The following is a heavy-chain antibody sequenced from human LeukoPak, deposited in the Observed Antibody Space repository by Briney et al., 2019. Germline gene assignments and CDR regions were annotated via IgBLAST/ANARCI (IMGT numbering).Heavy chain of an antibody. CDR2: IYYSGST. V-gene: IGHV4-59*01. D-gene: IGHD3-10*01. Sequence: PSETLSLTCTVSGGSISSYYWSWIRQPPGKGLEWIWYIYYSGSTNYNPSLKSRVTISVHTSNNQFSLKLSSVTAADTAVYYCARTYYGSGSYYGYLFDYWGQGTLVTVSS. CDR1: GGSISSYY. J-gene: IGHJ4*02. CDR3: ARTYYGSGSYYGYLFDY.